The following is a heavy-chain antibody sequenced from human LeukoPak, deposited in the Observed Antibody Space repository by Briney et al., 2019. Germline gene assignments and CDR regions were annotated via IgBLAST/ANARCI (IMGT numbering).Heavy chain of an antibody. V-gene: IGHV4-59*01. J-gene: IGHJ5*02. CDR2: IYYSGST. Sequence: SETLSLTCTVSGGSISSYYWSWIRQPPVKVLEWIGYIYYSGSTNYNPSLKSRVTISVDTSKNQFSLKLSSVTAADTAVYYCARSLRITIFGSDGFDTRFDPWGQGTLVTVSS. D-gene: IGHD3-3*01. CDR3: ARSLRITIFGSDGFDTRFDP. CDR1: GGSISSYY.